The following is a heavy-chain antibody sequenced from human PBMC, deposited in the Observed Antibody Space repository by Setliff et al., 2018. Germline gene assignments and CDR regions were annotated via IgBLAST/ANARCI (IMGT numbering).Heavy chain of an antibody. J-gene: IGHJ3*02. CDR1: GYTFTGYY. V-gene: IGHV1-2*02. Sequence: ASVKVSCKASGYTFTGYYMHWVRQAPGQGLEWMGWINPNSGGTNYAQKFQGRVTMTRDTSISTAYMELSRLRSDDTAVYYCARDHGSIVGARHGPHDAFDIWGQGTMVT. CDR2: INPNSGGT. CDR3: ARDHGSIVGARHGPHDAFDI. D-gene: IGHD1-26*01.